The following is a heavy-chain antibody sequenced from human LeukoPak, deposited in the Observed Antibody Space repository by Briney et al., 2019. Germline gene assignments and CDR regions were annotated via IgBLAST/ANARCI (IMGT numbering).Heavy chain of an antibody. D-gene: IGHD2-2*01. CDR3: ASTSSTINFDY. CDR1: GGSISSGGYS. Sequence: SQTLSLTCAVSGGSISSGGYSWSWIRQPPGEGLEWIGYIYHSGSTYYNPSLKSRVTISVDRSKNQFSLKLSSVTAADTAVYYCASTSSTINFDYWGQGTLVTVSS. J-gene: IGHJ4*02. V-gene: IGHV4-30-2*01. CDR2: IYHSGST.